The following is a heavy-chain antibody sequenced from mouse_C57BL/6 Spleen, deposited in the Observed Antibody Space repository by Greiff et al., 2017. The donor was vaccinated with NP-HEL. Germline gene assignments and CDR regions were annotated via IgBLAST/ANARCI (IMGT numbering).Heavy chain of an antibody. D-gene: IGHD2-4*01. CDR2: ISDGGSYT. J-gene: IGHJ2*01. V-gene: IGHV5-4*01. CDR1: GFTFSSYA. CDR3: ARDLGGDYDYDGVDY. Sequence: EVKLMESGGGLVKPGGSLKLSCAASGFTFSSYAMSWVRQTPEKRLEWVATISDGGSYTYYPDNVKGRFTISRDNAKNNLYLQMSHLKSEDTAMYYCARDLGGDYDYDGVDYWGQGTTLTVSS.